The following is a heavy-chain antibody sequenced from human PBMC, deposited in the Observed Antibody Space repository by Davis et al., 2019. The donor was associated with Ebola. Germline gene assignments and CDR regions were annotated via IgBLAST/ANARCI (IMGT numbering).Heavy chain of an antibody. CDR1: GFTFSSYG. D-gene: IGHD6-19*01. V-gene: IGHV3-30*03. Sequence: GESLKISCAASGFTFSSYGMHWVRQAPGKGLEWVAVISYDGSNKYYADSVKGRFTISRDNSKNTLYLQMNSLRAEDTAVYYCARDVEQWLPFDYWGQGTLVTVSS. CDR2: ISYDGSNK. J-gene: IGHJ4*02. CDR3: ARDVEQWLPFDY.